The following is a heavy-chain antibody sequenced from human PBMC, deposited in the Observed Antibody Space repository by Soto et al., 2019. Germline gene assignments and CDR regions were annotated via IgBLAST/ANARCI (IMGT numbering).Heavy chain of an antibody. CDR1: GFTFNNYG. CDR2: ISTDGSSE. D-gene: IGHD1-26*01. CDR3: ARQPEYGGGNDS. Sequence: QVQLVGSGGGVVQPGESLRLSCSASGFTFNNYGMQWVRQAPGKGLEWVALISTDGSSEYYEDPVKGQFTISRDNSKNAPDLEMISLIGEDTAVDSCARQPEYGGGNDSWGLGTLVTVSS. J-gene: IGHJ4*02. V-gene: IGHV3-30*03.